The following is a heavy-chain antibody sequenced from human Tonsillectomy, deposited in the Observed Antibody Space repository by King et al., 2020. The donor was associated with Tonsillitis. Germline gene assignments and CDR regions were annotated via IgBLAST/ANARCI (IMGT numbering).Heavy chain of an antibody. J-gene: IGHJ4*02. V-gene: IGHV1-18*01. D-gene: IGHD3-22*01. CDR2: ISAYNGNT. CDR1: GYTFTSYG. CDR3: ARVCYYASSGYYYAPSFDY. Sequence: VQLVQSGAEVKKPGASVKVSCKASGYTFTSYGISWVRQAPGQGLEWMGWISAYNGNTNYAQKLQGRVTMTTDTSTSTAYMELRSLRSDDTAVYDCARVCYYASSGYYYAPSFDYWGQGTLVTVSS.